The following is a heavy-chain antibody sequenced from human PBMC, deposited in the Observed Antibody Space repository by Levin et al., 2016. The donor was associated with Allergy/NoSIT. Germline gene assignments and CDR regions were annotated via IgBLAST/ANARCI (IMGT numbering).Heavy chain of an antibody. Sequence: WVRQAPGQGLEWMGRITPILGIANYAQKFQGRVTITADKSTSTAYMELSSLTSEDTAVYYCARDVVVVPRTGAFDVWGQGTMVTVSS. CDR3: ARDVVVVPRTGAFDV. J-gene: IGHJ3*01. CDR2: ITPILGIA. D-gene: IGHD2-21*01. V-gene: IGHV1-69*04.